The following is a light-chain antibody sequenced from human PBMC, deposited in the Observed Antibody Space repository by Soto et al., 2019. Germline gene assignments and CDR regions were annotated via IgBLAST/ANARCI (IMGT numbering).Light chain of an antibody. CDR3: HQYSSAWT. Sequence: DIQMTQSPSTLSASVGDRVTITCRASQSISTWLAWYQQKPGKAPNLLIYTASSLESGVPSRFSGSGSGTEFTLTISRLLPDHFATYYCHQYSSAWTFGQGTKVEIK. V-gene: IGKV1-5*03. CDR1: QSISTW. CDR2: TAS. J-gene: IGKJ1*01.